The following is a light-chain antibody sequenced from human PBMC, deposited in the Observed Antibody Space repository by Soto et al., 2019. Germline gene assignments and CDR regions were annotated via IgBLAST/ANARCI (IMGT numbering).Light chain of an antibody. V-gene: IGKV1-12*01. CDR1: QGISGW. Sequence: DIQMTQSPSSVSASVGDRVTITCRASQGISGWLAWYQQKPGKAPKLLVYAASNLHTGVPSRFNGSGSGTEFTLTINSLQPEDFATYYCQQANSIPPTFGQGTKLEIK. CDR3: QQANSIPPT. CDR2: AAS. J-gene: IGKJ2*01.